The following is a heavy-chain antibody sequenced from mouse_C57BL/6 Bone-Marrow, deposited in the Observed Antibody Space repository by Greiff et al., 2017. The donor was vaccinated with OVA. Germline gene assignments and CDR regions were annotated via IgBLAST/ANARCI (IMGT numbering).Heavy chain of an antibody. V-gene: IGHV1-26*01. CDR1: GYTFTDYY. Sequence: VQLQQSGPELVKPGASVKISCKASGYTFTDYYMNWVKQSHGKSLEWIGDINPNNGGTSYNQKFKGKATWTVDKSSSTAYMELRSLTSEDSAVYYCANGYYEDYWGQGTTLTVSS. D-gene: IGHD2-3*01. CDR3: ANGYYEDY. J-gene: IGHJ2*01. CDR2: INPNNGGT.